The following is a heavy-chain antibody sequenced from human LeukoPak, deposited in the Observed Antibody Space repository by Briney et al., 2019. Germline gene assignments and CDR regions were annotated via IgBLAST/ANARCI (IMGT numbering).Heavy chain of an antibody. CDR2: ISSSGSTI. V-gene: IGHV3-11*04. D-gene: IGHD1-26*01. Sequence: GGSLRLSCAASGFTFSDYYMSWIRQAPGKGLEWVSYISSSGSTIYYADSVKGRFTISRDNSKNTLYLQMNSLRAEDTAVYYCAKDYTIVGTTGFDYWGQGALVTVSS. CDR3: AKDYTIVGTTGFDY. J-gene: IGHJ4*02. CDR1: GFTFSDYY.